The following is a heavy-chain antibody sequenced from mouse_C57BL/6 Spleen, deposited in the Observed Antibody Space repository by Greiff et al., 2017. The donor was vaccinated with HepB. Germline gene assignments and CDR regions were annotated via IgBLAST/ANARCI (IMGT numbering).Heavy chain of an antibody. CDR3: ARHWYFDV. J-gene: IGHJ1*03. Sequence: EVKLVESGGGLVKPGGSLKLSCAASGFTFSSYAMSWVRQTPEKRLEWVATISDGGSYTYYPDNVKGRFTISRDNAKNNLYLQMSHLKSEDTAMYYCARHWYFDVWGTGTTVTVSS. V-gene: IGHV5-4*03. CDR2: ISDGGSYT. CDR1: GFTFSSYA.